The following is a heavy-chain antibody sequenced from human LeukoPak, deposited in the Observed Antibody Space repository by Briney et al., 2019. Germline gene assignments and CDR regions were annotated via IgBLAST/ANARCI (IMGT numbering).Heavy chain of an antibody. Sequence: PGGSLRLSCAASGFTFSSYAMSWVRQAPGRGLEWVSAISGSGGSTYYADSVKGRFTTSRDNSKNTLYLQMNSLRAEDTAVYYCAKIKGYCSSTSCDDQLLFDCWGQGTLVTVSS. V-gene: IGHV3-23*01. J-gene: IGHJ4*02. CDR3: AKIKGYCSSTSCDDQLLFDC. D-gene: IGHD2-2*01. CDR2: ISGSGGST. CDR1: GFTFSSYA.